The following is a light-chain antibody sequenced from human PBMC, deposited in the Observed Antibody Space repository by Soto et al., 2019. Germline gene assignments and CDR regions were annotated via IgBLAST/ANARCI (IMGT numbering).Light chain of an antibody. J-gene: IGKJ1*01. V-gene: IGKV1-6*01. Sequence: AIQMTQSPSSLSASIGDRVTITCRASQGLGNDLGWYQQNPGKAPNLLISAASSLQSGVPSRFSGSGSGTDFTLTISSLQPEDFATYYCLQDYNYPRTFGQGTKVDIK. CDR3: LQDYNYPRT. CDR1: QGLGND. CDR2: AAS.